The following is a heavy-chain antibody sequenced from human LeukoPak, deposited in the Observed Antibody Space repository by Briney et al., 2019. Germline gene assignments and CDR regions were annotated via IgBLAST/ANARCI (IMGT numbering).Heavy chain of an antibody. CDR3: VRVIDWSRWFDP. CDR2: IYDSGST. J-gene: IGHJ5*02. D-gene: IGHD3-9*01. V-gene: IGHV4-59*12. CDR1: GGSINSYY. Sequence: SETLSLTCTVSGGSINSYYWSWIRQPPGKGLEWIGYIYDSGSTNYNPSLKSRVTISVDTSKNQFSLKLSSVTAADTAVYYCVRVIDWSRWFDPWGQGTLVTVSS.